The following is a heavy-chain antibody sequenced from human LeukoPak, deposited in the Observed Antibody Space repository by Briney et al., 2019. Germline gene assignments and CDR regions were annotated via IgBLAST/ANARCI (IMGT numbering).Heavy chain of an antibody. Sequence: GESLRLSCGASGFTFNSYWFHWVRQAPGKGLVWVSRIDNDGTDTIYADSVKGRFAISRDNAKNTLYLQMDSLRAEDTAVYYYSRGGFLRGFLIRGEGTKVSVSS. CDR1: GFTFNSYW. J-gene: IGHJ3*02. D-gene: IGHD3-22*01. CDR3: SRGGFLRGFLI. CDR2: IDNDGTDT. V-gene: IGHV3-74*01.